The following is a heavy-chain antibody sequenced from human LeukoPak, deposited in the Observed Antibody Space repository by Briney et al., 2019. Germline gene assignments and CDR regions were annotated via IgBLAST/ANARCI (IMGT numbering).Heavy chain of an antibody. Sequence: GGSLRLSCAASGFTFSSYSMNWVRQAPGKGLEWVSSISSSSYIYYADSVKGRFTISRDNAKNSLYLQMNSLRAEDTAVYYCARDTSPDYMMYDYWGQGTLVTVSS. J-gene: IGHJ4*02. CDR1: GFTFSSYS. CDR3: ARDTSPDYMMYDY. D-gene: IGHD4-11*01. CDR2: ISSSSYI. V-gene: IGHV3-21*01.